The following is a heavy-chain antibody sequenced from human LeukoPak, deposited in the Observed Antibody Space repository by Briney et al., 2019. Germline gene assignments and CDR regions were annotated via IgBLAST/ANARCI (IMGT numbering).Heavy chain of an antibody. Sequence: PSETLSLTCAVYGGSFSGYYWSWIRQPPGKGLEWIGEINHSGSTNYNPSLKSRVTISVDKSKNQFSLKLSSVTAADTAVYYCARVPFIVGATSFDYWGQGTLVTVSS. CDR3: ARVPFIVGATSFDY. CDR2: INHSGST. V-gene: IGHV4-34*01. J-gene: IGHJ4*02. CDR1: GGSFSGYY. D-gene: IGHD1-26*01.